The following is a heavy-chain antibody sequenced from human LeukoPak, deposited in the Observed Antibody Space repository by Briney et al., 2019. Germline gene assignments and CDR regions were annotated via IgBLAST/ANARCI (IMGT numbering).Heavy chain of an antibody. J-gene: IGHJ4*02. Sequence: SETLSLTCTVSGGSISSYYWSWIRQPPGKGLEWIGYIYHSGSTYYNPSLKSRVTISVDRSKNQFSLKLSSVTAADTAVYYCARGDPPWDYWGQGTLVTVSS. CDR2: IYHSGST. CDR3: ARGDPPWDY. CDR1: GGSISSYY. V-gene: IGHV4-59*12.